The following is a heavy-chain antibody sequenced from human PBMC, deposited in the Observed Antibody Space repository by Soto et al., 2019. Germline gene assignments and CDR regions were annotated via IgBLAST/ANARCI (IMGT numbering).Heavy chain of an antibody. CDR3: AKTVPRGYSGYDPIDY. Sequence: PGGSLRLSCAASGFTFSSYAMSWVRQAPEKGLEWVSAISGSGGSTYYADSVKGRFTISRDNSKNTLYLQMNSPRVEDTALYYCAKTVPRGYSGYDPIDYWGQGALVTVSS. CDR2: ISGSGGST. D-gene: IGHD5-12*01. J-gene: IGHJ4*02. CDR1: GFTFSSYA. V-gene: IGHV3-23*01.